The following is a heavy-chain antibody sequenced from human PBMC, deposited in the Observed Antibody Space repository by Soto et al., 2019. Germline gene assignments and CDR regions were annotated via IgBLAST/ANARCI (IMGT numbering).Heavy chain of an antibody. CDR3: ARDYDFWSGGGYYYYGMDV. J-gene: IGHJ6*02. CDR2: INAGNGNT. V-gene: IGHV1-3*01. D-gene: IGHD3-3*01. Sequence: GASVKVSFKASGYTLTSYAMHWVRQAPGQRLEWMGWINAGNGNTKYSQKFQGRVTITRDTSASTAYMELSSLRSEDTAVYYCARDYDFWSGGGYYYYGMDVWGQGTTVTVSS. CDR1: GYTLTSYA.